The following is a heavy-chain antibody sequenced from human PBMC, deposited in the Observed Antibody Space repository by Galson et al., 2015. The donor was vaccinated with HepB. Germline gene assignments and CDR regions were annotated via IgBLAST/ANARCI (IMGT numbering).Heavy chain of an antibody. CDR1: GFTFSSYA. V-gene: IGHV3-30*04. Sequence: SLRLSCAASGFTFSSYAMHWVRQAPGKGLEWVAVISYDGSNKYYADSVKGRFTISRDNSKNTLYLQMNSLRAEDTAVYYCASPHSAGQWLPNYFDYWGQGTLVTVSS. J-gene: IGHJ4*02. D-gene: IGHD6-19*01. CDR3: ASPHSAGQWLPNYFDY. CDR2: ISYDGSNK.